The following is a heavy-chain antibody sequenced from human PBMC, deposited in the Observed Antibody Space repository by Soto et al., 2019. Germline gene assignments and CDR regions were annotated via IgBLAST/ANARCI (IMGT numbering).Heavy chain of an antibody. CDR3: AREWGRTRGGQH. J-gene: IGHJ1*01. V-gene: IGHV3-48*01. Sequence: EVQLVESGGGLVQPGGSLRLSCAASGFTFSSYSMNWVRQAPGKGLEWVSYLSSSSSTIYYADSVKGRFTISRDKAKNSLDWQRNSLRAGDTAVYYCAREWGRTRGGQHWGQGTLVTVSS. D-gene: IGHD3-16*01. CDR1: GFTFSSYS. CDR2: LSSSSSTI.